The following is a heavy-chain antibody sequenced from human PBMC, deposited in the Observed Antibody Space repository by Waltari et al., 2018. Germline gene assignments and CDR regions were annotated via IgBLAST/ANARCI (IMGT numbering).Heavy chain of an antibody. J-gene: IGHJ4*02. V-gene: IGHV1-8*03. Sequence: QVQLLQSGAEVKKPGASVKVSCKASGYSFTNYAISWVRQAAGQGLEWMGWRNPNSANAYFARHFQGRVTLTRNTSISTAYMEVSSLIAEDTAVYYCARGSSSYISRVPLDYWGQGTLVIVSS. D-gene: IGHD3-22*01. CDR2: RNPNSANA. CDR3: ARGSSSYISRVPLDY. CDR1: GYSFTNYA.